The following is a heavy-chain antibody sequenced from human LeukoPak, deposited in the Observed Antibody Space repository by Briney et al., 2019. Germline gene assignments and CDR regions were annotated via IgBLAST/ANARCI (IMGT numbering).Heavy chain of an antibody. CDR1: SGSISSSSYY. V-gene: IGHV4-39*01. CDR3: ARRSYYYRSGFYEH. Sequence: SETLSLTCTVSSGSISSSSYYWGWIRQPPGKGLEWIGSISYSGSTYYNPSLKSRVTISVDTSKNQFSLKLSSVTAADTAVYYCARRSYYYRSGFYEHWGQGTLVTVSP. CDR2: ISYSGST. J-gene: IGHJ4*02. D-gene: IGHD3-22*01.